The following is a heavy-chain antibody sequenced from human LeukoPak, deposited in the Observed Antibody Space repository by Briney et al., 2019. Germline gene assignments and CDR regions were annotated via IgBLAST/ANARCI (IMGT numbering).Heavy chain of an antibody. V-gene: IGHV4-34*01. D-gene: IGHD3-10*01. CDR2: INHSGST. J-gene: IGHJ6*02. CDR3: AIHYGPGYYYYGMDV. Sequence: PSETLSLTCAVYGGSFSGYYWSWIRQPPGKGLEWIGEINHSGSTNYNPSLKSRVTISVDTSKNQFSLKLSSVTAADTAVCYCAIHYGPGYYYYGMDVWGQGTTVTVFS. CDR1: GGSFSGYY.